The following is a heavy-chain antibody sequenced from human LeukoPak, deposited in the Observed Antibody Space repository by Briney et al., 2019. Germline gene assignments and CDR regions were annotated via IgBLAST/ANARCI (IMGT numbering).Heavy chain of an antibody. CDR3: AKAPRTYFADY. J-gene: IGHJ4*02. V-gene: IGHV3-23*01. CDR1: GFTFSNYA. CDR2: ISASGGST. Sequence: GGSLRLSCAASGFTFSNYAMSWVRQAPGKGLEWVSGISASGGSTYYGDSVKGRFTISRDNSKNTLYLQMNSLRAEDTAVYYCAKAPRTYFADYWGQGTLVTVSS. D-gene: IGHD3-9*01.